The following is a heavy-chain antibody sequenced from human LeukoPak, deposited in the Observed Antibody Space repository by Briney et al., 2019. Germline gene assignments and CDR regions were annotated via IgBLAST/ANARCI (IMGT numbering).Heavy chain of an antibody. CDR2: INHSGST. Sequence: SETLSLTCAAYGGSFSGNNLSWIRQPPGKGLGWIGEINHSGSTNYNPSLKSRVTISVDTSKNQFSLKLSSVTAADTAVYYCANDRLWFTIILDNFPYWGQGTLVTVSS. CDR1: GGSFSGNN. J-gene: IGHJ4*02. CDR3: ANDRLWFTIILDNFPY. V-gene: IGHV4-34*01. D-gene: IGHD3-22*01.